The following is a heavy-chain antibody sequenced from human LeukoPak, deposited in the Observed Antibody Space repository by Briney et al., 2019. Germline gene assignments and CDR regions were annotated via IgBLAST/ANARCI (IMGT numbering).Heavy chain of an antibody. V-gene: IGHV3-21*01. D-gene: IGHD3-22*01. CDR2: ISSSSSYI. CDR1: GFTFSSYS. CDR3: ARDNDIYYDSSGYYYQGWAFDI. Sequence: GGSLRLPCAASGFTFSSYSMNWVRQAPGKGLEWVSSISSSSSYIYYADSVKGRFTISRDNAKNSLYLQMNSLRAEDTAVYYCARDNDIYYDSSGYYYQGWAFDIWGQGTMVTVSS. J-gene: IGHJ3*02.